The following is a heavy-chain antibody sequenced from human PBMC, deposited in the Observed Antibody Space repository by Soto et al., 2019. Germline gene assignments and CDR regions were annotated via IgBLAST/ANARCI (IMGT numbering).Heavy chain of an antibody. CDR2: ISSDGGNR. D-gene: IGHD5-18*01. J-gene: IGHJ4*02. Sequence: SLRLSCEVSGFTLSMYSMTWVRQAPGKGLEWVTVISSDGGNRYYADSVKGRFTISRDNSKNTLYLQMNSLRVEDTAIYICAHLAGLSHTDDFWGQGTPVTVSS. CDR1: GFTLSMYS. V-gene: IGHV3-30-3*01. CDR3: AHLAGLSHTDDF.